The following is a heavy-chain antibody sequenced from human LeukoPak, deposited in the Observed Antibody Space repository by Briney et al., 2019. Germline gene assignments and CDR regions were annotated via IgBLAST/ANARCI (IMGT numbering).Heavy chain of an antibody. CDR3: ARDGMGIAAAGTSSLDY. J-gene: IGHJ4*02. D-gene: IGHD6-13*01. Sequence: SETLSLTCTVSGGSISSYYWSWIRQPAGKGLEWIGRIYTSGSTNYNPSLKSRVTMSVDTSKNQFSLKLSSVTAADTAVYYCARDGMGIAAAGTSSLDYWGQGTLVTVSS. V-gene: IGHV4-4*07. CDR1: GGSISSYY. CDR2: IYTSGST.